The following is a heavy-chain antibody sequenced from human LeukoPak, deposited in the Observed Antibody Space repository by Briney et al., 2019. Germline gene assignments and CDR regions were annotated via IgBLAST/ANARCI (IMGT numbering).Heavy chain of an antibody. V-gene: IGHV4-39*07. Sequence: PSETLSLTCTVSGGSISGSSYYWGWISQPPGKGLEWIGSIYYSGSTYYNPSLKSRVTISVDTSKNQFSLKLSSVTAADTAVYYCARTSQLDYWGQGTLVTVSS. J-gene: IGHJ4*02. CDR2: IYYSGST. CDR3: ARTSQLDY. CDR1: GGSISGSSYY.